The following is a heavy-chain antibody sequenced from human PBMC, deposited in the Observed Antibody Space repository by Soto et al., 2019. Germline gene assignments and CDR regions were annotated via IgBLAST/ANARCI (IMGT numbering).Heavy chain of an antibody. CDR1: GYPLTGYY. D-gene: IGHD3-10*01. CDR2: INPNSGGT. CDR3: ARQPRGPYYYHYGMDV. Sequence: GASVKVSYKASGYPLTGYYMHWVRQAPGQGLEWMGWINPNSGGTNYAQKFQGWVTMTRDTSISTAYMELSRLRSDDTAVYYCARQPRGPYYYHYGMDVWGQGTTVTVSS. V-gene: IGHV1-2*04. J-gene: IGHJ6*02.